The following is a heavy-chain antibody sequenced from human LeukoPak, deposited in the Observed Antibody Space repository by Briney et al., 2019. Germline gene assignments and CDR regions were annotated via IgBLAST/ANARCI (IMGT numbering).Heavy chain of an antibody. V-gene: IGHV3-7*01. J-gene: IGHJ4*02. Sequence: GGSLRLSCAASGFTFSSYAMSWVRQAPGKGLEWVANIKQDGSEKYYVDSVKGRFTISRDNAKNSLYLQMNSLRAEDTAVYYCARQDYWGQGTLVTVSS. CDR3: ARQDY. CDR2: IKQDGSEK. CDR1: GFTFSSYA.